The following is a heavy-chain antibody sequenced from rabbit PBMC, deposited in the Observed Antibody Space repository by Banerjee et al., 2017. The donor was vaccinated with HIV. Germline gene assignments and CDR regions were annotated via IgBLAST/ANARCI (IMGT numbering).Heavy chain of an antibody. D-gene: IGHD2-1*01. CDR3: ARDYNDYFYYYGMDL. J-gene: IGHJ6*01. V-gene: IGHV1S45*01. CDR1: GFSFSSNFW. Sequence: QEQLEESGGDLVKPEGSLTLTCTASGFSFSSNFWICWVRQAPGKGPEWIGCIDAGSSGDTDYASWAKGRFTISKTSSTTVTLQMTSLTAADTATYFCARDYNDYFYYYGMDLWGPGTLVTVS. CDR2: IDAGSSGDT.